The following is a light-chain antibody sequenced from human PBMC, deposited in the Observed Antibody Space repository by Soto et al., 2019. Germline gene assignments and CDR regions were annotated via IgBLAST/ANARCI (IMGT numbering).Light chain of an antibody. CDR2: GAS. V-gene: IGKV3-15*01. J-gene: IGKJ1*01. CDR1: QSVGSK. CDR3: QQYNDWPRT. Sequence: IVMTQSPATLSLSPGERGTLSWRASQSVGSKLAWYQQKPGQAPRLLVSGASTRATGIAARFNGGGSGTEFTLTISSLQYEDFAVYYCQQYNDWPRTFGQGTKVDI.